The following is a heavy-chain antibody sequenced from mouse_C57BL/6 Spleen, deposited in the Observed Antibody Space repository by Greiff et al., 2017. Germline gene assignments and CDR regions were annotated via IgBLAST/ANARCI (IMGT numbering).Heavy chain of an antibody. Sequence: VQLQQSGAELVRPGASVKLSCKASGYTFTDYYINWVKQRPGQGLEWIVRIYPGSGNTYYNEKFKGKATLTAEKSSSTAYMQLSSLTSEDSAVYFCAKNSNYDYYAMDYWGQGTSVTVSS. D-gene: IGHD2-5*01. CDR3: AKNSNYDYYAMDY. V-gene: IGHV1-76*01. J-gene: IGHJ4*01. CDR1: GYTFTDYY. CDR2: IYPGSGNT.